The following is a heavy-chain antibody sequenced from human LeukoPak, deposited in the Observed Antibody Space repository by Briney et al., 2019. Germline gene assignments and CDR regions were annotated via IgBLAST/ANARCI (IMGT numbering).Heavy chain of an antibody. CDR1: GFTFSSYT. CDR3: AREWGSSGYYEGD. V-gene: IGHV3-21*01. J-gene: IGHJ4*02. D-gene: IGHD3-22*01. CDR2: ISTSSSYI. Sequence: GSLRLSCAASGFTFSSYTMNWVRQAPGKGLEWVSSISTSSSYIYYADSVKGRFTISRDNAKNSLYLQMNSLRAEDTAVYYCAREWGSSGYYEGDWGQGTLVTVSS.